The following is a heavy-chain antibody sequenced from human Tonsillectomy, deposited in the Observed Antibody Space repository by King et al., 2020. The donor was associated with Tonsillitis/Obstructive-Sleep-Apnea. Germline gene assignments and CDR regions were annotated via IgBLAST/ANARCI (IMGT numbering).Heavy chain of an antibody. CDR3: ASPASGGIAVAGDLGY. CDR1: GGTFSSYA. CDR2: IIPIFGTA. D-gene: IGHD6-19*01. Sequence: QLVQSGAEVKKPGSSVKVSCKASGGTFSSYAISWVRQAPGQGLEWMGGIIPIFGTANYAQKFQGRVTITADESTSTAYRELISQRSEDTAVYYCASPASGGIAVAGDLGYWGQGTLVTVSS. V-gene: IGHV1-69*12. J-gene: IGHJ4*02.